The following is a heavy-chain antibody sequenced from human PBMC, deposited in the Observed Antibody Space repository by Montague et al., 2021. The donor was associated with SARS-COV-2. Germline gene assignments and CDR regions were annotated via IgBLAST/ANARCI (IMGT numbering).Heavy chain of an antibody. Sequence: SETLSLTCAVHGTSFSGYYWNWIRQPPGKGLEWIGEINHGGSTKYSPSLKSRHTISADTSKNQFSLKLTSVAAADTAVYYCARLRDGVVPSPILGVGPYYSYYYMDVWGRGTTVTVSS. D-gene: IGHD3-10*01. CDR1: GTSFSGYY. CDR2: INHGGST. V-gene: IGHV4-34*01. CDR3: ARLRDGVVPSPILGVGPYYSYYYMDV. J-gene: IGHJ6*03.